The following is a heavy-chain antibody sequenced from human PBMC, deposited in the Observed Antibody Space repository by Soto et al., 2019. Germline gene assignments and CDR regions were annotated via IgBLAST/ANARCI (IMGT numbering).Heavy chain of an antibody. CDR1: GFTFSSFG. J-gene: IGHJ4*02. Sequence: QVLLVESGGGVVQPGRSLRISCAVSGFTFSSFGMHWVRQAPGKGLEWVAVISDDGSSKHYADSLKGRFTISRDNSNNTLYLQMDSLGPEDRPVYYCAKDRWGDFGDLNLPGYWGQGTLVTVSS. V-gene: IGHV3-30*18. CDR2: ISDDGSSK. CDR3: AKDRWGDFGDLNLPGY. D-gene: IGHD4-17*01.